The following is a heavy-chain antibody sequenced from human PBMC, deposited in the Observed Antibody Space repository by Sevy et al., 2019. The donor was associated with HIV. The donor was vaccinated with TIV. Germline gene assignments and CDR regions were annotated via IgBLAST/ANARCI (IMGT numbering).Heavy chain of an antibody. J-gene: IGHJ3*02. D-gene: IGHD3-22*01. CDR3: ARGGNYYDSSGSAALGAFDI. CDR1: GGSISSGDYY. CDR2: IYYSGST. Sequence: SETLSLTCTVSGGSISSGDYYWSWIRQPPGKGLEWIGYIYYSGSTYYNPSLKSRVTISVDTSKNRFSLKLSSVTAADTAVYYCARGGNYYDSSGSAALGAFDIWGQGTMVTVSS. V-gene: IGHV4-30-4*01.